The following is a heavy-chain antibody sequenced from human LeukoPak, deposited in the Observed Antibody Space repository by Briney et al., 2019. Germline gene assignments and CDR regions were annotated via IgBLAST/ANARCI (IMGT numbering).Heavy chain of an antibody. D-gene: IGHD1-26*01. Sequence: PGGSLRLSCAASGFTFSSYWMHWVRQAPGKGLVWVSRINSDGSSTSYADCVKGRFTISRDNAKNTLYLQMNSLRAEDTAVYYCARGVGATNANWFDPWGQGTLVTVSS. CDR1: GFTFSSYW. CDR2: INSDGSST. CDR3: ARGVGATNANWFDP. J-gene: IGHJ5*02. V-gene: IGHV3-74*01.